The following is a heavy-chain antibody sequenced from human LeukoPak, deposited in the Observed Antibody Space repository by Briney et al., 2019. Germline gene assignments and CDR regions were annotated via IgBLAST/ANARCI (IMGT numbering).Heavy chain of an antibody. Sequence: SETLSLTCTVSGGSISSGSYYWSWIRQPAGKGLEWIGRIYTSGGTNYNPSLKSRVTMSVDTSKNQFSLKLSSVTAADTAVYYCARNYDSSDYGYNWFDPWGQETLVTVSS. CDR2: IYTSGGT. J-gene: IGHJ5*02. D-gene: IGHD3-22*01. V-gene: IGHV4-61*02. CDR1: GGSISSGSYY. CDR3: ARNYDSSDYGYNWFDP.